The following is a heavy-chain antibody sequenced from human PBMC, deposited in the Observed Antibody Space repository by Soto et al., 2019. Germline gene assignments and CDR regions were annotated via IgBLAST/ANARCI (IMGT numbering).Heavy chain of an antibody. CDR3: AKARYYDSTGYLYYFDY. CDR2: ISGSGGST. Sequence: PGGSLRLSCAASGFTFSSYAMIWVRQAPGKGLGWVSSISGSGGSTYYADSVKGRFTISRDNSKNTLYLQMNSLRAEDTAVYYCAKARYYDSTGYLYYFDYWGQGTLVTVSS. D-gene: IGHD3-22*01. CDR1: GFTFSSYA. V-gene: IGHV3-23*01. J-gene: IGHJ4*02.